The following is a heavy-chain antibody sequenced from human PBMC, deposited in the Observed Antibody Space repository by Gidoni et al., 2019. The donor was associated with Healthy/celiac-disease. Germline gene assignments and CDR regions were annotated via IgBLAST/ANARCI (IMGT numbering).Heavy chain of an antibody. D-gene: IGHD3-10*01. CDR2: ISVSGGST. J-gene: IGHJ4*02. CDR3: AKDRYYYGSGSYYGY. V-gene: IGHV3-23*01. Sequence: QAPGKGREWVSAISVSGGSTYYAAAVKGRFTISRDNSKNTLYLQMNSLRAEDTAVYYCAKDRYYYGSGSYYGYWVQGTLVTVSS.